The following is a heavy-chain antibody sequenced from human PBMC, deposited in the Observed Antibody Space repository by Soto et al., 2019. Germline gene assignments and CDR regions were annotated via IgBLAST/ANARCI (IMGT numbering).Heavy chain of an antibody. J-gene: IGHJ2*01. Sequence: ESGGGLVKPGGSLRLSCAASGFTFSTYNMNWVRQAPGRGLEWVSSISGSPTNMFYADSVKGRFTTSRDNARNSLYLQMNNLRVEDTAVYYCARDQDTSGWYWYFDLWGRGTLVTVSS. D-gene: IGHD6-19*01. CDR2: ISGSPTNM. CDR1: GFTFSTYN. CDR3: ARDQDTSGWYWYFDL. V-gene: IGHV3-21*01.